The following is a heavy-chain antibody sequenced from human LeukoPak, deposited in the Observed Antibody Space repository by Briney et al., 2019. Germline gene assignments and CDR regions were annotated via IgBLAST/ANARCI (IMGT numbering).Heavy chain of an antibody. D-gene: IGHD1-26*01. Sequence: PSETLSLTCTASGGSISSYYWSWIRQPPGKGLEWIGYIYYSGSTNYNPSLKSRVTISVDTSKNQFSLKLSSVTAADTAVYYCARETGSYYSRDAFDIWGQGTMVTVSS. J-gene: IGHJ3*02. V-gene: IGHV4-59*01. CDR2: IYYSGST. CDR3: ARETGSYYSRDAFDI. CDR1: GGSISSYY.